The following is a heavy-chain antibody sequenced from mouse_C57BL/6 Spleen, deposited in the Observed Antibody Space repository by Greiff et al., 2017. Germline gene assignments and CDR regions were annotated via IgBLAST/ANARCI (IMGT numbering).Heavy chain of an antibody. CDR3: ARLGVTYGNYYAMDY. V-gene: IGHV1-63*01. D-gene: IGHD2-3*01. J-gene: IGHJ4*01. CDR1: GYTFTNYW. Sequence: QVQLQQSGAELVRPGTSVKMSCKASGYTFTNYWIGWAKQRPGHGLEWIGDIYPGGGYTNYNEKFKGKATLTADKSSSTAYMQFSSLTSEDSAIYYCARLGVTYGNYYAMDYWGQGTSVTVSS. CDR2: IYPGGGYT.